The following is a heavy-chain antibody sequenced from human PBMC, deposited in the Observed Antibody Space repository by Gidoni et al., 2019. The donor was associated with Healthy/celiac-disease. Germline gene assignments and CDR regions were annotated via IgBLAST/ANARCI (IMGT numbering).Heavy chain of an antibody. Sequence: EVQLVESGGGLVKPGGSLRLSCAASGFTFSSYSMNWVRQAPGKGLEWVSSISSSSSYIYYADSVKGRFTISRDNAKNSLYLQMNSLRAEDTAVYYCARDSEWLFPAEYFQHWGQGTLVTVSS. CDR1: GFTFSSYS. J-gene: IGHJ1*01. CDR3: ARDSEWLFPAEYFQH. D-gene: IGHD6-19*01. V-gene: IGHV3-21*01. CDR2: ISSSSSYI.